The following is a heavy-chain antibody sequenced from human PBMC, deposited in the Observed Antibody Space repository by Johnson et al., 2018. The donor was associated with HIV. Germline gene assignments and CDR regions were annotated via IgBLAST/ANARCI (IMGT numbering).Heavy chain of an antibody. J-gene: IGHJ3*02. D-gene: IGHD4/OR15-4a*01. Sequence: VQLVESGGGLVQPGGSLRLSCAASGFTFSSYWMQWVRQAPGKGLVWVSRINSASAIYYADSVKGRFTISRDNAKTSLYLQMNSLRVEDTAVYYFARGIVGGNYAQRDAFDIWVQGTMVTVSS. V-gene: IGHV3-74*01. CDR3: ARGIVGGNYAQRDAFDI. CDR2: INSASAI. CDR1: GFTFSSYW.